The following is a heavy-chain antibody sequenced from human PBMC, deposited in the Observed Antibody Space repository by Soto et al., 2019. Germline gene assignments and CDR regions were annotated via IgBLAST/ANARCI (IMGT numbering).Heavy chain of an antibody. J-gene: IGHJ5*02. CDR1: GFPFSHYW. CDR2: INPAGTIT. V-gene: IGHV3-74*01. Sequence: GGSLRLSCAASGFPFSHYWMHWVRQTPGKGLVWVSRINPAGTITNYADSVEGRFTISRDNADSALFLQMNSLSAEDTAIYYCTSDTFGLRDAWGQGTLVTISS. CDR3: TSDTFGLRDA. D-gene: IGHD3-16*01.